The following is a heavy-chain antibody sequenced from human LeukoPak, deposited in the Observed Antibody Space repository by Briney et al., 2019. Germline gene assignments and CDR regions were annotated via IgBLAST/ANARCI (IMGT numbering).Heavy chain of an antibody. CDR1: GDSVSSNSVA. CDR3: ARAPHSSPRYFDY. Sequence: SQTLSLTCALSGDSVSSNSVAWNWIRQSPSRGLEWLGRTYYRSKWYNDYAVSVKSRITINPDTSKNQFPLQLNSVTPEDTAVYYCARAPHSSPRYFDYWGQGTLVTVSS. J-gene: IGHJ4*02. V-gene: IGHV6-1*01. D-gene: IGHD6-13*01. CDR2: TYYRSKWYN.